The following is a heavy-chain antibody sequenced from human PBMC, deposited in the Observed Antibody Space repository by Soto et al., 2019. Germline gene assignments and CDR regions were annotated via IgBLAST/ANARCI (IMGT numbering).Heavy chain of an antibody. D-gene: IGHD3-3*01. Sequence: GASVKVSCKASGYTFTSYGISWVRQAPGQGLEWMGWISAYNGNTNYAQKLQGRVTVTTDTSTSTAYMELRSLRSDDTAVYYCARDPNDFWSGSPLGWFDPWGQGTLVTVSS. J-gene: IGHJ5*02. CDR3: ARDPNDFWSGSPLGWFDP. CDR2: ISAYNGNT. CDR1: GYTFTSYG. V-gene: IGHV1-18*01.